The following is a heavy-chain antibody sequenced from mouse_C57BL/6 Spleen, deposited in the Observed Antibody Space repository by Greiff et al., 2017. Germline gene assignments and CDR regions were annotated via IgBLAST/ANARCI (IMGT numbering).Heavy chain of an antibody. CDR3: ARAEPKLYYGNSTDV. D-gene: IGHD2-1*01. J-gene: IGHJ1*03. CDR2: INPSSGYT. CDR1: GYTFTSYW. V-gene: IGHV1-7*01. Sequence: QVHVKQSGAELAKPGASVKLSCKASGYTFTSYWMHWVKQRPGQGLEWIGYINPSSGYTKYNQKFKDKATLTADKSSSTAYMQLSSLTYEDSAVYYCARAEPKLYYGNSTDVWGTGTTVTVSS.